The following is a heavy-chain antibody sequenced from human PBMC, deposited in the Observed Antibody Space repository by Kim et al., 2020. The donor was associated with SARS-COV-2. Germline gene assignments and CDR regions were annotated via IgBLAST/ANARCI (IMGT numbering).Heavy chain of an antibody. Sequence: GGSLRLSCAASGFTFSSYAMSWVRQAPGKGLEWVSAISGSGGSTYYADSVKGRFTISRDNSKNTLYLQMNSLRAEDTAVYYCAKTRRDTAMVDDAFDIWGQGTMVTVSS. CDR3: AKTRRDTAMVDDAFDI. D-gene: IGHD5-18*01. V-gene: IGHV3-23*01. J-gene: IGHJ3*02. CDR2: ISGSGGST. CDR1: GFTFSSYA.